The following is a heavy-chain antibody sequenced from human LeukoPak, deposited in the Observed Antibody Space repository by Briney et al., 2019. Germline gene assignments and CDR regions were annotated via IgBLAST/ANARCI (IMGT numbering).Heavy chain of an antibody. V-gene: IGHV3-7*03. CDR1: GFSLSSHW. CDR2: VNRDGSET. CDR3: ARNNGMDV. Sequence: GGSLRLSCAASGFSLSSHWMTWVRQVPGRGPEWVANVNRDGSETYYLDSVKGRFTISKDNAKNSLYLQMNSLRAEDTALYHCARNNGMDVWGQGTTVIVSS. J-gene: IGHJ6*02.